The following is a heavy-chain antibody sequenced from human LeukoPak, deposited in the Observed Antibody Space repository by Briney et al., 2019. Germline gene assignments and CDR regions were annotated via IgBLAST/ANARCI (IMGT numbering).Heavy chain of an antibody. V-gene: IGHV3-7*04. CDR3: TRVGYIDEGIDY. CDR2: IKQDGSKK. CDR1: GFPFSSYW. J-gene: IGHJ4*02. D-gene: IGHD5-24*01. Sequence: GGSLRFSCVASGFPFSSYWMTWVRQAPGKGLEWVANIKQDGSKKSYVDSVKGRFTVSRDNAKNSLYLQMNSLRAEDTAIYYCTRVGYIDEGIDYWGQGTLVTVSS.